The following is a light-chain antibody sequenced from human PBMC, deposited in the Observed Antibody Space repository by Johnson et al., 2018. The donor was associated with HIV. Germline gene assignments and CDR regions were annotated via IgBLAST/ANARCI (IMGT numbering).Light chain of an antibody. CDR2: DNN. J-gene: IGLJ1*01. V-gene: IGLV1-51*01. CDR3: GTWDSSLSAYV. CDR1: SSNIGNNY. Sequence: VLTQPPSVSAAPGQKVTISCSGSSSNIGNNYVSWYQQLPGTASKLLIYDNNKRPSGIPDRFSGSKSGTSATLGITGLQTGDEADYYCGTWDSSLSAYVFGTGTKVTVL.